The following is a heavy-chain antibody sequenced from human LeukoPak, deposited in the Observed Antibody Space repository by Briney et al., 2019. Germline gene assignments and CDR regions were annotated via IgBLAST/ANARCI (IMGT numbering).Heavy chain of an antibody. J-gene: IGHJ4*02. CDR2: ISWNSGSI. CDR3: ARDEMATIPRALHW. D-gene: IGHD5-24*01. V-gene: IGHV3-9*01. Sequence: PGRSLRLSCAASGFTFDYYAMHWVRQAPGKGLEWVSGISWNSGSIGYADSVKGRFTISRDNAKNSLYLQMNSLRAEDTAVYYCARDEMATIPRALHWWGQGTLVTVSS. CDR1: GFTFDYYA.